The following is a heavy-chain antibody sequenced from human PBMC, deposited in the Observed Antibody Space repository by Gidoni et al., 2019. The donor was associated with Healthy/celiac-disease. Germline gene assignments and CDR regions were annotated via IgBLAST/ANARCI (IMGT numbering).Heavy chain of an antibody. V-gene: IGHV3-15*01. D-gene: IGHD6-19*01. CDR1: GFPFSNAW. Sequence: EVQLVESGGGLVKPGGSLRLSCAASGFPFSNAWMRWVRQVPGKGLEWVGRIKSKTDGGTTDYAAPVKGRFTISRDDSKNTLYLQMNSLKTEDTAVYYCTTTPRGVAGTTLHNYYYYGMDVWGQGTTVTVSS. CDR2: IKSKTDGGTT. CDR3: TTTPRGVAGTTLHNYYYYGMDV. J-gene: IGHJ6*02.